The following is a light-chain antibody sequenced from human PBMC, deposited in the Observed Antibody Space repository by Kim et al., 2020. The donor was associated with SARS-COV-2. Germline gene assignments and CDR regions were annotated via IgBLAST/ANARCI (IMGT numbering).Light chain of an antibody. CDR1: XSVXSSK. Sequence: ETVLTQSPGTLSLSPGERATLXCRAXXSVXSSKIAWYQQKPGQAPRLLIXXXSSRATGIPDRFSGSGXGTDFTLXISRXEXEDFAVYFCXXXGNSPEXXGXGTXXEXX. J-gene: IGKJ1*01. CDR2: XXS. V-gene: IGKV3-20*01. CDR3: XXXGNSPEX.